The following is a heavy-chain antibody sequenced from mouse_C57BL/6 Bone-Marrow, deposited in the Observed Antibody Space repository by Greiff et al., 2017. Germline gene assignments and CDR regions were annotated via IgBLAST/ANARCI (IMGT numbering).Heavy chain of an antibody. J-gene: IGHJ3*01. CDR3: ASGGYDYDRGFSY. CDR1: GYTFTSYW. D-gene: IGHD2-4*01. Sequence: QVQLQQPGAELVKPGASVKMSCKASGYTFTSYWITWVKQRPGQGLEWIGDIYPGSGSTNYNEKFKSKATLTVATSSSTAYMQLSSLTSEDSAVYYCASGGYDYDRGFSYCGQGTLVTVSA. CDR2: IYPGSGST. V-gene: IGHV1-55*01.